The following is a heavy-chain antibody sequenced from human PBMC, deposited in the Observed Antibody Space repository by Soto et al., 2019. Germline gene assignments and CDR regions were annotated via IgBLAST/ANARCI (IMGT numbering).Heavy chain of an antibody. V-gene: IGHV4-59*01. CDR1: GGSISSYY. CDR3: ASHSSHWPCFDF. J-gene: IGHJ4*02. D-gene: IGHD6-13*01. CDR2: IYYTGLS. Sequence: QVQLQESGPGLVKPSETLSLTCTVSGGSISSYYWSWIRQPPGKGLEWIGYIYYTGLSNSNPSLNIRVTMSVYSSKIQFSLKLSSVTAADTAVYYCASHSSHWPCFDFWGQGTLVTVSS.